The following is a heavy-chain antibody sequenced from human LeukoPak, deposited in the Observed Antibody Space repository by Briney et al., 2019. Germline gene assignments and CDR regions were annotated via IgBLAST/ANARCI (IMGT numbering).Heavy chain of an antibody. D-gene: IGHD2-15*01. V-gene: IGHV4-4*07. CDR3: ASFTRRVVL. J-gene: IGHJ4*02. Sequence: SETLSLTCNVSGGSISSFHWSWIRQPAGKGLEWIGRIYTSGSTSYNSSLRSRVTVSVDTSKNQFSLKLSSVTAADTAVYYCASFTRRVVLWGQGTLVTVSS. CDR1: GGSISSFH. CDR2: IYTSGST.